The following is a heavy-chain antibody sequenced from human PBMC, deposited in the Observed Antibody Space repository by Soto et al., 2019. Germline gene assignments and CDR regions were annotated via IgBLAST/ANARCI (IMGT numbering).Heavy chain of an antibody. CDR3: AKEGALMSGYYYFTSEAHY. D-gene: IGHD3-22*01. J-gene: IGHJ4*02. CDR1: GFTFSSYA. Sequence: GGSLRLSCAASGFTFSSYAMSWVRQAPGKGLEWVSAISGSGGSTYYADSVKGRFTISRDNSKNTLYLQMNSLRAEDTAVYYCAKEGALMSGYYYFTSEAHYWGQGTLVTVSS. CDR2: ISGSGGST. V-gene: IGHV3-23*01.